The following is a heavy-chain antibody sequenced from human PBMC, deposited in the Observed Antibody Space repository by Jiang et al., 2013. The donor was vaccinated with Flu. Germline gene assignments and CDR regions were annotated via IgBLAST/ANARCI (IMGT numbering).Heavy chain of an antibody. J-gene: IGHJ4*02. CDR3: ARHLRYGSGSQYYFDY. D-gene: IGHD3-10*01. CDR2: FYYSGST. V-gene: IGHV4-39*01. CDR1: GGSISSSSYY. Sequence: GSGLVKPSETLSLTCTVSGGSISSSSYYWGWIRQPPGKGLEWIGSFYYSGSTYYNPSLKSRVTISVDTSKNQFSLKLNSVTAADTAVYYCARHLRYGSGSQYYFDYWGQGTVVTVSS.